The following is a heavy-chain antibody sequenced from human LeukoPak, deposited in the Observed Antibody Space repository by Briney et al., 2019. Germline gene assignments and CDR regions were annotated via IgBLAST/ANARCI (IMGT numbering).Heavy chain of an antibody. CDR3: AREPYDSSGYNDY. Sequence: SETLSLTCTVSGGSISSYYWSWIRQPPGKGLEWIGYIYYSGSTNYNPSLKGRVTISVDTSKNQFSLKLSSVTAADTAVYYCAREPYDSSGYNDYWGQGTLVTVSS. D-gene: IGHD3-22*01. CDR1: GGSISSYY. CDR2: IYYSGST. J-gene: IGHJ4*02. V-gene: IGHV4-59*01.